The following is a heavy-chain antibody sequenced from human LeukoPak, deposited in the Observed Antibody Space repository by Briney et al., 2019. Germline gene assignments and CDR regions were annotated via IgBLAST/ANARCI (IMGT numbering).Heavy chain of an antibody. CDR2: IGTGGDT. J-gene: IGHJ4*02. CDR1: GFTFSSYD. CDR3: TRGYLGIDY. Sequence: PGGSLRLSCAASGFTFSSYDSHWVRQVIGKGLEWVSAIGTGGDTYYPGSVKGRFTISRENAKNSLYLQMNSLRGGDTAVYYCTRGYLGIDYWGLGTLVTVSS. D-gene: IGHD7-27*01. V-gene: IGHV3-13*01.